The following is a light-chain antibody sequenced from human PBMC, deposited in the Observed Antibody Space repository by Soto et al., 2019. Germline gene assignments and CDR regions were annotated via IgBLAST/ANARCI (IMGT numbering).Light chain of an antibody. J-gene: IGLJ1*01. V-gene: IGLV2-18*02. Sequence: QSVLTQPPSVSGSPGQSVAISCTGTSSDVGSYNRVSWYQQPPGAAPKLMIYEVSNRPSGVPDRFSGSNSGNTASLTISGLQAEDEADYYCNSYTGSSTYVFGTGTKVTVL. CDR3: NSYTGSSTYV. CDR2: EVS. CDR1: SSDVGSYNR.